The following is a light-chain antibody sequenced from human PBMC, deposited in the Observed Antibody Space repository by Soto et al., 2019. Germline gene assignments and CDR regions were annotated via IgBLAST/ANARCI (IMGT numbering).Light chain of an antibody. CDR1: SSDVGAYNY. J-gene: IGLJ3*02. V-gene: IGLV2-8*01. CDR3: SSFASSNTLV. Sequence: QSALTQPPSASGSPGQSVTISCTGTSSDVGAYNYVSWYQQHTGKAPKLVIYEVTKRPSGVPDRFSGSKSANTASLIVSGLQAEDEADYYCSSFASSNTLVFGEGTKLTVL. CDR2: EVT.